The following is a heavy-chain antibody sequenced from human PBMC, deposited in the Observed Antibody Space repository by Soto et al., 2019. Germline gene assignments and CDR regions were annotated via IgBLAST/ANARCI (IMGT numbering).Heavy chain of an antibody. CDR1: GFTFYIYG. J-gene: IGHJ3*02. V-gene: IGHV3-33*03. D-gene: IGHD3-10*01. CDR2: IWADGSNK. CDR3: ASGGGRIGDSWAFPDALDI. Sequence: QVQLVESGGGVVQPGRSLRLSCAASGFTFYIYGMHWVRQAPGKGLEWVAVIWADGSNKYYADSVKGRLTISRDNSKNTVYVKMNSLRVADTAVSYCASGGGRIGDSWAFPDALDIWGQGTMVTVSS.